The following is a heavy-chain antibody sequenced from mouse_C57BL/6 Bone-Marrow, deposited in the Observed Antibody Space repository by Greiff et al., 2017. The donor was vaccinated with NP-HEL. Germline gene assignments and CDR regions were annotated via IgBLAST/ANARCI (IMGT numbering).Heavy chain of an antibody. CDR3: AREGYYGSSYDY. CDR2: IHPNSGST. D-gene: IGHD1-1*01. Sequence: QVQLQQSGAELVKPGASVKLSCKASGYTFTSYWMHWVKQRPGQGLEWIGMIHPNSGSTNYNEKFKSKATLTVDKSSSTAYMQLSSLTSEDSAVYYCAREGYYGSSYDYWGQGTLVTVSA. V-gene: IGHV1-64*01. CDR1: GYTFTSYW. J-gene: IGHJ3*01.